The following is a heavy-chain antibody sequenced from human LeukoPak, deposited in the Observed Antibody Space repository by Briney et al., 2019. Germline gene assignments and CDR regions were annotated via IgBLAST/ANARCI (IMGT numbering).Heavy chain of an antibody. V-gene: IGHV4-34*01. D-gene: IGHD6-19*01. CDR3: ARGRGWNYFDY. J-gene: IGHJ4*02. Sequence: PSETLSLTCGVHGASLSGYYWTWIRQFPGKGLEWIGEINHAGTADDNPSLRSRVTISVNASKTQFSLKLTSVTAADTAVYYCARGRGWNYFDYWGLGTLVTVSS. CDR2: INHAGTA. CDR1: GASLSGYY.